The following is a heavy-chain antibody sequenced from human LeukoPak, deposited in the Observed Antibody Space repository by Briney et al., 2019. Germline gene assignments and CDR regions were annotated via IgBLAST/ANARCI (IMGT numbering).Heavy chain of an antibody. J-gene: IGHJ4*02. CDR1: GFTFSSYW. D-gene: IGHD3-10*01. CDR3: ARGHRVLLWFGELFDY. V-gene: IGHV3-7*05. CDR2: IKQDGSEK. Sequence: GGSLRLSCAASGFTFSSYWMSWVRQAPGKGLEWVANIKQDGSEKYYVDSVKGRFTISRDNAKNSLCLQMNSLRAEDTAVYYCARGHRVLLWFGELFDYWGQGTLVTVSS.